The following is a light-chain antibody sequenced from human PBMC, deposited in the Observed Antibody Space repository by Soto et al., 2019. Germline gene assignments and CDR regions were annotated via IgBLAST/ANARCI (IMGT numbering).Light chain of an antibody. Sequence: EIVLTQSPGTLSLSPGERATLSCRASQSVGSNYLAWYQQKPGQAPRLLIYGSSSRATGIPDRFSGGGSGTDFTLTISRLEPEDFAVYYCHQYNYSPWTFGKGTKVEIK. CDR2: GSS. CDR3: HQYNYSPWT. J-gene: IGKJ1*01. V-gene: IGKV3-20*01. CDR1: QSVGSNY.